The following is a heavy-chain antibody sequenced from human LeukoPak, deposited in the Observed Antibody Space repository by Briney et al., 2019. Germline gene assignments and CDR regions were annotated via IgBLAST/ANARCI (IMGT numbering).Heavy chain of an antibody. CDR2: IIPIFGTA. CDR3: AREHHSTNEGTVAFDI. J-gene: IGHJ3*02. V-gene: IGHV1-69*13. D-gene: IGHD2-8*01. Sequence: ASVKVSCKASGGTFRSYAISWVRQAPGQGLEWMGGIIPIFGTANYAQKFQGRVTITADESTSTAYMELSSLRSEDTAVYYCAREHHSTNEGTVAFDIGGQGPMVTVSS. CDR1: GGTFRSYA.